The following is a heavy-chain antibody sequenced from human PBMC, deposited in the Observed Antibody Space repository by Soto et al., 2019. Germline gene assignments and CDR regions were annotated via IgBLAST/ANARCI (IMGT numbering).Heavy chain of an antibody. V-gene: IGHV4-59*01. D-gene: IGHD3-22*01. CDR3: ARDRYYDSTGYYDS. CDR1: GGSISSYY. Sequence: NPSETLSLTCTVSGGSISSYYWSWIRQPPGKGLEWIGYIYYRGSTKYNPSLKSRVTISVDTSKTQFSLKLSSVTAADTAVYYCARDRYYDSTGYYDSWGHGTLVTVSS. CDR2: IYYRGST. J-gene: IGHJ5*01.